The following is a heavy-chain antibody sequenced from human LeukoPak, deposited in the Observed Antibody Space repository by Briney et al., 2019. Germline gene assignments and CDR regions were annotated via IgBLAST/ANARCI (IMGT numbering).Heavy chain of an antibody. J-gene: IGHJ4*02. V-gene: IGHV4-4*09. CDR2: IFTSGST. CDR1: GGSISSYC. Sequence: PSETLSLTCTVAGGSISSYCWSWLRQPPGKGLEWIGYIFTSGSTDYKPSLKSLVTMSVDTSKNHLSMELRFLTAAKPAVYYCTTSHYVKTAPYDLWGERTLGTVSP. CDR3: TTSHYVKTAPYDL. D-gene: IGHD3-10*02.